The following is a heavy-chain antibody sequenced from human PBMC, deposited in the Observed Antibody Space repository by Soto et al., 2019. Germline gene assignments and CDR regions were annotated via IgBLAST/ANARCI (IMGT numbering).Heavy chain of an antibody. CDR2: IYHSGST. CDR1: GGSISSGGYS. J-gene: IGHJ6*02. Sequence: SETLSLTCAVSGGSISSGGYSWSWIRQPPGKGLEWIGYIYHSGSTYYNPSLKSRVTISVDRSKNQFSLKLSSVTAADTAVYYCASRAMVGPYYYYGMDVWGQGTTVTVSS. CDR3: ASRAMVGPYYYYGMDV. V-gene: IGHV4-30-2*01. D-gene: IGHD5-18*01.